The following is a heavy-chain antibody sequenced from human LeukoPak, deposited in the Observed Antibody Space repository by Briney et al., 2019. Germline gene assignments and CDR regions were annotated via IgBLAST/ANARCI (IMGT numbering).Heavy chain of an antibody. CDR2: IYYSGST. CDR3: ARHPRYGRPDFDY. Sequence: PSETLSLTCTVSGGSISSGGYYWSWIRQHPGKGLEWIGYIYYSGSTYYNPSLKSRVTISVDTSKNQFSLKLSSVTAADTAVYYCARHPRYGRPDFDYWGQGTLVTVSS. J-gene: IGHJ4*02. D-gene: IGHD4-17*01. V-gene: IGHV4-31*03. CDR1: GGSISSGGYY.